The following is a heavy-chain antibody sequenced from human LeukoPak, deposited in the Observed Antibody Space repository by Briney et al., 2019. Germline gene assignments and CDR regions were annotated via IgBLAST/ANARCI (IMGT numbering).Heavy chain of an antibody. CDR3: AKVPYYYDSSGYDY. J-gene: IGHJ4*02. CDR1: GFTFSSYA. CDR2: ISGSGGST. V-gene: IGHV3-23*01. D-gene: IGHD3-22*01. Sequence: GGSLRLSCAASGFTFSSYAMSWVRQAPGKGLEWVSAISGSGGSTYYADSVKGRFTISRDNSKNTLYLQMNSLRAEDTAVYYCAKVPYYYDSSGYDYWGQGPLVTVSS.